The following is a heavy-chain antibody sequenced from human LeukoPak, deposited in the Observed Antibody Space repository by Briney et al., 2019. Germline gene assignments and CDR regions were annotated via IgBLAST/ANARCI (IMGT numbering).Heavy chain of an antibody. CDR3: AINKDVAAAGHFDY. CDR2: INPNSGGT. D-gene: IGHD6-13*01. J-gene: IGHJ4*02. V-gene: IGHV1-2*02. CDR1: GYTFTGYY. Sequence: GASVKVSCKASGYTFTGYYMHWVRQAPGQGLEWMGWINPNSGGTNYAQKFQGRVTMTRDTSISTAYMELRRLRSDDTAVYYCAINKDVAAAGHFDYWGQGTLVTVSS.